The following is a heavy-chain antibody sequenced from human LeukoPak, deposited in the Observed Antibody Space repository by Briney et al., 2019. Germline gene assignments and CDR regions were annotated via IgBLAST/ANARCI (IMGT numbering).Heavy chain of an antibody. CDR3: AREEGYYDTSGRYYYYYMDV. D-gene: IGHD3-22*01. V-gene: IGHV4-59*11. Sequence: SETLSLPCTVSGGSISSHHWSWIRQPPGKGLEWIGYIYYSGSTNYNPSLKGRVTISVDTSKNQFSLKLSSVTAADTAVYYCAREEGYYDTSGRYYYYYMDVWGKGTTVTVSS. CDR1: GGSISSHH. J-gene: IGHJ6*03. CDR2: IYYSGST.